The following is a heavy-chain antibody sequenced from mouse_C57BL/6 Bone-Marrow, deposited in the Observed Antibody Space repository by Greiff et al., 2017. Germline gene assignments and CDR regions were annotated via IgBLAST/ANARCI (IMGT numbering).Heavy chain of an antibody. V-gene: IGHV1-19*01. Sequence: VQLQQSGPVLVKPGASVKMSCKASGYTFTDYYMNWVKQSHGKSLEWIGVINPYNGGTSYNQKFKGKATLTVDKSSSTAYMELNSLTSEDSAVYYCARPSNWEYFDYWGQGTTLTVSS. J-gene: IGHJ2*01. CDR2: INPYNGGT. D-gene: IGHD4-1*01. CDR1: GYTFTDYY. CDR3: ARPSNWEYFDY.